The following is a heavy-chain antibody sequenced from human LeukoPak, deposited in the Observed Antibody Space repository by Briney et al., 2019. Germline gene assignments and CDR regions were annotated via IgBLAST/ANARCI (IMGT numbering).Heavy chain of an antibody. CDR2: ISGGGGST. D-gene: IGHD5-12*01. CDR1: GFTFTSYS. Sequence: GGSLRLSCAASGFTFTSYSMNWVRQAPGKGLEWVSTISGGGGSTYYADSVKGRFTISRDNSKNTLYLQMNSLRAEDTAVYYCAKDVGGYDGPFYYWGQGTLVTVSS. V-gene: IGHV3-23*01. CDR3: AKDVGGYDGPFYY. J-gene: IGHJ4*02.